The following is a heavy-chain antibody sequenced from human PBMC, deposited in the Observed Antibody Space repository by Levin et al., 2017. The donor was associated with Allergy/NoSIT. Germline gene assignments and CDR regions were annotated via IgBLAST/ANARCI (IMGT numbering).Heavy chain of an antibody. J-gene: IGHJ4*02. CDR3: ARGTRTIFGAIYFDF. Sequence: SETLSLTCTVSGGSISSGGYYWKWIRQQPGKGLEWIGYMYYTGSTYYNPSLKSRITISADTSKNHFSLTLTSVTAADTAVYYCARGTRTIFGAIYFDFWGLGTLVTVSS. D-gene: IGHD3-3*01. V-gene: IGHV4-31*03. CDR2: MYYTGST. CDR1: GGSISSGGYY.